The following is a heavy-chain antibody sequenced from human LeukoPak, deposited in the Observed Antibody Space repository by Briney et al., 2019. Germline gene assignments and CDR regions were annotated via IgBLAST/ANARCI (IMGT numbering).Heavy chain of an antibody. V-gene: IGHV5-51*01. Sequence: GESLQISCKGSGYIFTSYWIAWVRQLPGKGLEWMGIIYPGDSDTRYSPSFQGQVTISADKSISTAYLQWSSLKASDTAMYYCARQGSYFDYWAQGTLVTVSS. CDR1: GYIFTSYW. CDR2: IYPGDSDT. CDR3: ARQGSYFDY. J-gene: IGHJ4*02.